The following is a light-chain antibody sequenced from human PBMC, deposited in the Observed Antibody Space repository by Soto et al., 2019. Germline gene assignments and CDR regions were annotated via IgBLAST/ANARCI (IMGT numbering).Light chain of an antibody. Sequence: IQMTQSPSSLSASVGDRFTITFRASQGIRGWLAWYEQKPGRAPKPLIYDASSLQIGVPSSCSGGGSGTDFTLTLGGRQPKNFATYSGQQYNSYPLTFGRGPRWIS. CDR1: QGIRGW. CDR2: DAS. J-gene: IGKJ4*01. CDR3: QQYNSYPLT. V-gene: IGKV1D-16*01.